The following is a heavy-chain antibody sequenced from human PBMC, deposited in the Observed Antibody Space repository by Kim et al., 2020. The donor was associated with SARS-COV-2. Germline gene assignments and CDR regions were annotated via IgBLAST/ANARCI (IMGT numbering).Heavy chain of an antibody. CDR2: TIPSFRTT. CDR3: ARDTIASPTNLKYGLDG. Sequence: SVKVSCKASEGTFRSYGISWVRQAPGQGLEWMGGTIPSFRTTNYAQKFQVRVTITADESTRTAYMELRNLTYEDTAIYYCARDTIASPTNLKYGLDGWG. D-gene: IGHD5-12*01. V-gene: IGHV1-69*13. CDR1: EGTFRSYG. J-gene: IGHJ6*02.